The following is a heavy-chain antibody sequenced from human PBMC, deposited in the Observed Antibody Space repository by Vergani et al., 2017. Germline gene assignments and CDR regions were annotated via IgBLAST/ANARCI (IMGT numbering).Heavy chain of an antibody. D-gene: IGHD3-3*01. V-gene: IGHV5-51*01. CDR3: AKTHDFSSLYSSYNWFDP. CDR2: IYAGDSDV. Sequence: EVQLVQSGAEVKKPGESLKISCKGSGYGITNYWIAWVRQRPGKGLEWMGIIYAGDSDVRYSPSFQGQVTMSVDKSLSTAYLQWSSLKASDTATYYCAKTHDFSSLYSSYNWFDPWGQGTQVTVSS. J-gene: IGHJ5*02. CDR1: GYGITNYW.